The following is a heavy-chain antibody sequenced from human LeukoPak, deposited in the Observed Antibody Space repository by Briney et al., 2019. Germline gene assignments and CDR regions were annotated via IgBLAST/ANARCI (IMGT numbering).Heavy chain of an antibody. V-gene: IGHV4-59*08. CDR3: ARRGSSRSEDY. J-gene: IGHJ4*02. Sequence: PSETLCLTCTVSGGSISSYYWSWIRQPPGKGLEWIGYIYYSGSTNYNPSLQSRVTISVDTSKNQFSLKLSSVTAADTAVYYCARRGSSRSEDYWGQGTLVTVSS. D-gene: IGHD6-13*01. CDR2: IYYSGST. CDR1: GGSISSYY.